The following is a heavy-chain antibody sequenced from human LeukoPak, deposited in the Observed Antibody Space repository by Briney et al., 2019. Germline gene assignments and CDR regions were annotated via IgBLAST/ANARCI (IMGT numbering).Heavy chain of an antibody. CDR1: GFTFSSYG. Sequence: GGSLRLSCAASGFTFSSYGMHWVRQAPGKGPEWVAVISYDGSNKYYADSVKGRFTISRDNSKNTLYLQMNSLRAEDTAVYYCAKVSIVATRVYYYYGMDVWGQGTTVTVSS. J-gene: IGHJ6*02. V-gene: IGHV3-30*18. CDR2: ISYDGSNK. D-gene: IGHD5-12*01. CDR3: AKVSIVATRVYYYYGMDV.